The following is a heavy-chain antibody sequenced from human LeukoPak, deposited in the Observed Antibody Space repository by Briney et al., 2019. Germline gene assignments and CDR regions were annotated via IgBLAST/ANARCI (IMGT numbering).Heavy chain of an antibody. CDR2: IRSKANNYGT. CDR3: SRQPPDYGGSDH. CDR1: GFAFSGSG. V-gene: IGHV3-73*01. D-gene: IGHD4/OR15-4a*01. J-gene: IGHJ4*02. Sequence: GGSLRLSCAASGFAFSGSGMHWVRQASGKGLEWVGRIRSKANNYGTAYAASVKGRFTISRDDSKNTAYLQMNSLKTEDTAVYYCSRQPPDYGGSDHWGQGTLVTVSS.